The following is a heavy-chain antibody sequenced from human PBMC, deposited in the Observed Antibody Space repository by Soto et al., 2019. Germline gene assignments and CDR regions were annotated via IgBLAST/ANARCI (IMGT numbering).Heavy chain of an antibody. J-gene: IGHJ6*02. D-gene: IGHD2-15*01. Sequence: SGPTLVNPTQTLTLTCTCSGFSLTSNEEGVGWIRQAPGKALVWLAVIYWDGDQRYSPSLKSRVAITKDTSKNQVVLTMTNMDPVDTATYYCAHRGFCSGGTCYGGAFEVWGQGTTVSVSS. CDR1: GFSLTSNEEG. CDR2: IYWDGDQ. CDR3: AHRGFCSGGTCYGGAFEV. V-gene: IGHV2-5*02.